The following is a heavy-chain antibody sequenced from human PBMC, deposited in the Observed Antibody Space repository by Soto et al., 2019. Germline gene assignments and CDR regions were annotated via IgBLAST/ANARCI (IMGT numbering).Heavy chain of an antibody. CDR1: GYTFTSYY. CDR2: INPSGGST. D-gene: IGHD3-9*01. V-gene: IGHV1-46*01. J-gene: IGHJ6*02. Sequence: GASVKVSCKASGYTFTSYYVHWVRQAPGQGLEWMGIINPSGGSTSYAQKFQGRVTMTRDTSTSTVYMELSSLRSEDTAVYYCARDCRPYYDILTGYPSPRYGMDVWGQGTTVTVSS. CDR3: ARDCRPYYDILTGYPSPRYGMDV.